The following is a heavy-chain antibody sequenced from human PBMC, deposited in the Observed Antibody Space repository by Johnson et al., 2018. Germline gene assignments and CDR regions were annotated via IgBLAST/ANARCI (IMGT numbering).Heavy chain of an antibody. CDR3: ARDLRRHFGYDSGGLQDAFDI. J-gene: IGHJ3*02. Sequence: VQLVESGGGLVKPGGSLRLSCAASGLTFSSHTMNWVRQAPGKGLEWVSSITSSSSYIYYADSVKGRFTISRDNAKNLLYLQMNSLRAGDTAVYDCARDLRRHFGYDSGGLQDAFDIWGQGTMVTVSS. CDR1: GLTFSSHT. CDR2: ITSSSSYI. V-gene: IGHV3-21*06. D-gene: IGHD3-22*01.